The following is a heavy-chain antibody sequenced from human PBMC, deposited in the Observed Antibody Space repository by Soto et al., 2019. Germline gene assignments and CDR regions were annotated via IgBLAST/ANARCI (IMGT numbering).Heavy chain of an antibody. Sequence: QAGGSLRLSCAASGFSFNDHAMHWVRQAPGKGLEWVAVVSYDGNTKQYADSVKGRFTISRDTSNNTLYLQMNSLTTEDTGVYYCARDRPYGDPNWFDPWGQGTLVTVSS. CDR3: ARDRPYGDPNWFDP. CDR2: VSYDGNTK. CDR1: GFSFNDHA. V-gene: IGHV3-30-3*01. D-gene: IGHD4-17*01. J-gene: IGHJ5*02.